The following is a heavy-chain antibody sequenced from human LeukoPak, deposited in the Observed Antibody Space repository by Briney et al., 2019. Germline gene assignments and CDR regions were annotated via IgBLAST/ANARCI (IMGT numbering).Heavy chain of an antibody. V-gene: IGHV3-33*01. D-gene: IGHD6-19*01. Sequence: GRSLRLSCAASGFTFSSYGMHWVRQAPGKGLEWVAVIWYDGGNKYYADSVKGRFTISRDNSKNTLYLQMNSLRAEDTAVYYCAREFSKATVADYWGQGTLVTVSS. CDR2: IWYDGGNK. J-gene: IGHJ4*02. CDR3: AREFSKATVADY. CDR1: GFTFSSYG.